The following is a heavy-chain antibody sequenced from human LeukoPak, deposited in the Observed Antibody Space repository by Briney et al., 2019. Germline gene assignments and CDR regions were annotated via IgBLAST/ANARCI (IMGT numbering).Heavy chain of an antibody. CDR3: AGYYDIFDY. Sequence: GGSLRLSCAASGFTFSSYSMNWVRQAPGKGLEWVSVIYSGGSTYYADSVKGRFTISRDNSKNTLYLQMNSLRAEDTAVYYCAGYYDIFDYWGQGALVTVSS. CDR2: IYSGGST. J-gene: IGHJ4*02. CDR1: GFTFSSYS. D-gene: IGHD3-9*01. V-gene: IGHV3-53*01.